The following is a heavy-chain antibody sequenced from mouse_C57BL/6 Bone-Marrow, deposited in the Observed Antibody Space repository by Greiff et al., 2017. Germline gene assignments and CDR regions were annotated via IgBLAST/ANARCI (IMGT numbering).Heavy chain of an antibody. CDR3: ARERVTAVWYFDV. Sequence: QVQLQQPGAELVKPGASVKLSCKASGYTFTSYWMHWVKQRPGRGLEWIGMIHPNSGSTNYNEKFKSKATLTVDKSSSTAYMQLSSLTSEDSAVYYCARERVTAVWYFDVWGTGTTVTVSS. J-gene: IGHJ1*03. CDR1: GYTFTSYW. V-gene: IGHV1-64*01. CDR2: IHPNSGST. D-gene: IGHD2-2*01.